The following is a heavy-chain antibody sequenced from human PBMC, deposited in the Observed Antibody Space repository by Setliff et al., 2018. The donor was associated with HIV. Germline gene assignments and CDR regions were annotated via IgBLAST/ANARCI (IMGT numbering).Heavy chain of an antibody. Sequence: AGGSLRLSCAASGFTFSDYYMSWIRQAPGKGLEWVANIKQDGSEKYYVDSVKGRFTISRDNSKNTLYLQMNSLRAEDTAVYYCAKESGLYSNYKYYYYMHVWGKGTTVTVSS. J-gene: IGHJ6*03. CDR1: GFTFSDYY. V-gene: IGHV3-7*04. D-gene: IGHD4-4*01. CDR2: IKQDGSEK. CDR3: AKESGLYSNYKYYYYMHV.